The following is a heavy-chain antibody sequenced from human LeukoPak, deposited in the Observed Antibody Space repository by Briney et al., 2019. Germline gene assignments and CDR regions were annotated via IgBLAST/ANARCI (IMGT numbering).Heavy chain of an antibody. J-gene: IGHJ4*02. V-gene: IGHV3-49*03. CDR3: TRASIYDYVWGSYRDY. Sequence: PGGSLRLSCTASGFTFGDYAMSWFRQAPGKGLEWVGLIRSKAYGGTTEYAASVKGRFTISRDDSKSIAYLQMNSLKTEDTAVYYCTRASIYDYVWGSYRDYWGQGTLVTVSS. CDR2: IRSKAYGGTT. D-gene: IGHD3-16*01. CDR1: GFTFGDYA.